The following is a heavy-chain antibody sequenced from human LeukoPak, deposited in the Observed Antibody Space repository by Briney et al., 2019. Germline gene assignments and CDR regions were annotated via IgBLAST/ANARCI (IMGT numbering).Heavy chain of an antibody. V-gene: IGHV4-39*07. CDR3: ASWDSYGPRFDY. CDR2: IYYSGST. J-gene: IGHJ4*02. CDR1: GGSISSSSYY. D-gene: IGHD5-18*01. Sequence: SETLSLTCTVSGGSISSSSYYWGWIRQPPGKGLEWIGSIYYSGSTYYNPSLKSRVTISVDTSKNQFSLKLSSVTAADTAVYYCASWDSYGPRFDYWGQGTLVTVSS.